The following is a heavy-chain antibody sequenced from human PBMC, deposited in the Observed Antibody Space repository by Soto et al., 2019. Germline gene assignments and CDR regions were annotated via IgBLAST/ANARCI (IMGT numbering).Heavy chain of an antibody. CDR3: ARLRYCISTSCYGDYYYYGMDV. CDR2: ISYSGTT. Sequence: SETLSLTCTVSGGSISGNYIYWGWIRQPPGKGLEWIASISYSGTTNSNPSLKSRVTLSVDTSKNQFSLKLSSVTAADTAVYYCARLRYCISTSCYGDYYYYGMDVWGQGTTVTVSS. D-gene: IGHD2-2*01. CDR1: GGSISGNYIY. J-gene: IGHJ6*02. V-gene: IGHV4-39*01.